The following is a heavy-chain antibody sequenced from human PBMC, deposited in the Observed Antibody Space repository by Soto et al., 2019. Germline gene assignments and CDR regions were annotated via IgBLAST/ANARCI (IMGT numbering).Heavy chain of an antibody. CDR1: GGSISSSSYY. V-gene: IGHV4-39*01. Sequence: SETLSLTCTVSGGSISSSSYYWGWIRQPPGKGLEWIGSIYYSGSTYYNPSLKSRVTISVDTSKNQFSLKLSSVTAADTAVYYCARQTASSSWYYYYYMDVWGKGTTVTVSS. D-gene: IGHD6-13*01. J-gene: IGHJ6*03. CDR2: IYYSGST. CDR3: ARQTASSSWYYYYYMDV.